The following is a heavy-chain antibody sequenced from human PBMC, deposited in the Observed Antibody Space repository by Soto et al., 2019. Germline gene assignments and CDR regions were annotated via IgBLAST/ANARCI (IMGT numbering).Heavy chain of an antibody. D-gene: IGHD3-3*02. CDR2: ISASGTTM. CDR3: ARDRDISRLEFFYYGMDV. J-gene: IGHJ6*01. CDR1: GFTFSNYE. Sequence: GGSLRLSCAASGFTFSNYEMNWVRQAPGKGLEWLSYISASGTTMYYADSVKGRFTISRDNAKNSLYLQMNSLRAEDTAIYYCARDRDISRLEFFYYGMDVWGQGTTVTVSS. V-gene: IGHV3-48*03.